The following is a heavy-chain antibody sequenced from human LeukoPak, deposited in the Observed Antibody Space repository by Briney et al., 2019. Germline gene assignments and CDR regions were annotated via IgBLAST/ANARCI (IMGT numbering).Heavy chain of an antibody. V-gene: IGHV3-15*01. CDR1: GFTLSNVW. CDR2: IKSKSDGGTT. Sequence: GGSPRLSCAASGFTLSNVWMSWVRQAPGKGLEWVGRIKSKSDGGTTDYAAPVKGRFTISRDDSKNTLYLQMNSLKTEDTAVYYCTEFNTRDAFDIWGQGTMVTVSS. CDR3: TEFNTRDAFDI. D-gene: IGHD1-26*01. J-gene: IGHJ3*02.